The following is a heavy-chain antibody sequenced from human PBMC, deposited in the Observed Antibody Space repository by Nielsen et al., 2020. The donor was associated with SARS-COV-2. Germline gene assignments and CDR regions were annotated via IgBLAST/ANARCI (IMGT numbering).Heavy chain of an antibody. D-gene: IGHD1-26*01. V-gene: IGHV1-3*01. Sequence: ASVKVSCKASGYSFTSYAMHWVWQAPGQRLEWMGWINVSNGNTKYSQKFQGRVTFTRDTSASTAYMELSSLRFEDTAVYYCARERSREYGIDVWGQGTTVTVSS. CDR1: GYSFTSYA. CDR3: ARERSREYGIDV. CDR2: INVSNGNT. J-gene: IGHJ6*02.